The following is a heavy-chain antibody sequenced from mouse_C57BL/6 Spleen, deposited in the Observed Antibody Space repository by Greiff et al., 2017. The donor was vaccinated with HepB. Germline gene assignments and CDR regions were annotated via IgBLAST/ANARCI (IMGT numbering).Heavy chain of an antibody. CDR3: ASPRTETWYFDV. V-gene: IGHV3-6*01. CDR1: GYSITSGYY. J-gene: IGHJ1*03. CDR2: ISYDGSN. Sequence: EVQVVESGPGLVKPSQSLSLTCSVTGYSITSGYYWNWIRQFPGNKLEWMGYISYDGSNNYNPSLKNRISITRNTSKNQFFLKLNSVTTEDTATYYCASPRTETWYFDVWGTGTTVTVSS.